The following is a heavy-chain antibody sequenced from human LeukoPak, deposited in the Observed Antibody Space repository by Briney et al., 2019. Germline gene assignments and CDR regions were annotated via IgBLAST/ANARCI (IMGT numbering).Heavy chain of an antibody. J-gene: IGHJ3*02. V-gene: IGHV3-23*01. CDR3: AKVATPNTLDAFDI. D-gene: IGHD1/OR15-1a*01. CDR2: ISGSGGST. CDR1: GFTFSSYA. Sequence: PGGSLRLSCAASGFTFSSYAMSWVRQAPGKGLEWVSAISGSGGSTYYADSVKGRFTISRDNSNNTVSLQMNSLRVDDTAVYYCAKVATPNTLDAFDIWGQGTMVTVSS.